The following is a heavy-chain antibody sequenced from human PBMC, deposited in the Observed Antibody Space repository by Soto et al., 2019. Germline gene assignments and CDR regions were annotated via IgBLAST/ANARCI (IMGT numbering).Heavy chain of an antibody. J-gene: IGHJ4*02. Sequence: PGWSLRLSCAASGLTYTRYSMNWVRKEPGKGLEWVSSISSTTNYIYYGDSMKGRFTISRENAKNSLYLEMNSLRAEDTAVYYCARESEDLTSNFDYWGQGTLVTGSS. CDR1: GLTYTRYS. V-gene: IGHV3-21*06. CDR3: ARESEDLTSNFDY. CDR2: ISSTTNYI.